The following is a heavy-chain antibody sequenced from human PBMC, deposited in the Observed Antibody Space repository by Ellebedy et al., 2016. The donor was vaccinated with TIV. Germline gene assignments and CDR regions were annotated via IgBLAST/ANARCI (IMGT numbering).Heavy chain of an antibody. Sequence: GESLKISCAASGFTFRSYAMSWVRQAPGKGLEWVSVISGSGNSTYYTDSVKGRFTISRDNSKNTLYLQMNSLRAEDTAVYYCAKSTRGMFDYWGQGTLVTVSS. CDR3: AKSTRGMFDY. CDR2: ISGSGNST. CDR1: GFTFRSYA. V-gene: IGHV3-23*01. D-gene: IGHD3-10*01. J-gene: IGHJ4*02.